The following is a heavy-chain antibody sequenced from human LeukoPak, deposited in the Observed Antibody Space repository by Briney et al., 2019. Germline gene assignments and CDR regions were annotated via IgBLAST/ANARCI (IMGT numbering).Heavy chain of an antibody. CDR1: GFTFSSYS. D-gene: IGHD6-13*01. CDR3: ARAVGIGLAATVDPTGSTQ. V-gene: IGHV3-21*01. J-gene: IGHJ1*01. Sequence: PGGSLRLSCAGSGFTFSSYSLNWLRQAPGKGLEWVSSISSSSSYIYYADSVKGRFTISRDNAKNSLYLQMNSLRAEDTAVYYCARAVGIGLAATVDPTGSTQGGQRTLVTVSS. CDR2: ISSSSSYI.